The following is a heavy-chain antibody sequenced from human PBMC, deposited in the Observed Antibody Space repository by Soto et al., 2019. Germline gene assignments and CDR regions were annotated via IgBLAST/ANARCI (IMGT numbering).Heavy chain of an antibody. CDR3: ARDYGYCSGGSCYNPFDY. CDR1: GYTFTSYA. J-gene: IGHJ4*02. CDR2: INAGNGNT. D-gene: IGHD2-15*01. V-gene: IGHV1-3*01. Sequence: ASVKVSCTASGYTFTSYAMHWVRQAPGQRLEWMGWINAGNGNTKYSQKFQGRVTITRDTSASTAYMELSSLRSEDTAVYYCARDYGYCSGGSCYNPFDYWGQGTLVTVSS.